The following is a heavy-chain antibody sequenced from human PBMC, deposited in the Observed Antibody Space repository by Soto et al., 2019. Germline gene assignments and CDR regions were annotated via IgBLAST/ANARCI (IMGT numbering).Heavy chain of an antibody. Sequence: EVQLVESGGGLVQPGRSLRLSCAASGFTFDDYAMHWVRQAPGKGLEWVSGISCNSGSIGYADSVKGRFTISRYNAKNSLYLQMNSLRAEDTALYYCAKSQAVYCSGGRCYWAFDIWGQGTMVTVSS. J-gene: IGHJ3*02. CDR1: GFTFDDYA. V-gene: IGHV3-9*01. CDR3: AKSQAVYCSGGRCYWAFDI. D-gene: IGHD2-15*01. CDR2: ISCNSGSI.